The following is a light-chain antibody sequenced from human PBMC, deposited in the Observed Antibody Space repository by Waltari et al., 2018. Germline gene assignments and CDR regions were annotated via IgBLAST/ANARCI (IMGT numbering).Light chain of an antibody. CDR1: TSDXXGXNF. CDR3: TSYTDSGTXX. CDR2: DLT. V-gene: IGLV2-14*01. Sequence: QSALTQPASVSGSPGQSITISCTGTTSDXXGXNFVCWYQHHPGKAPKLMIYDLTNRPSGVSNRFSGSKSGNTASLTISGLQAXXEADYYCTSYTDSGTXXVGTGTTVTVL. J-gene: IGLJ1*01.